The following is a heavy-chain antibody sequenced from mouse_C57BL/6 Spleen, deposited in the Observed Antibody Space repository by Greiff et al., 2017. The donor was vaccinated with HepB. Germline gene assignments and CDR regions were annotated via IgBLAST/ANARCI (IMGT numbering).Heavy chain of an antibody. CDR3: TFQGLYSNYDAIDY. V-gene: IGHV14-4*01. J-gene: IGHJ4*01. CDR2: IDPENGDT. D-gene: IGHD2-5*01. Sequence: VQLQQSGAELVRPGASVKLSCTASGFNIKDDYMHWVKQRPEQGLEWIGWIDPENGDTEYASKFQGKATITADTSSKTAYLQLSILTSEDTAVYYGTFQGLYSNYDAIDYWGQGTSVTVSS. CDR1: GFNIKDDY.